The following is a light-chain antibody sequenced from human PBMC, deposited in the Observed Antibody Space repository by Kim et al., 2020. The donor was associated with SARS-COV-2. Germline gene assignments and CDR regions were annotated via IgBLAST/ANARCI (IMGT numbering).Light chain of an antibody. CDR1: QDIRNF. V-gene: IGKV1-33*01. J-gene: IGKJ2*01. CDR2: DGY. CDR3: QQYHNHPYT. Sequence: DIQMTQSPSSLSASVGDRVIITCQASQDIRNFLNWYQHKPGKAPKLLIYDGYSVQPGVPSRFRGSGSGTDFTFTISSLQPEDIAAYYCQQYHNHPYTFGQGTKLEI.